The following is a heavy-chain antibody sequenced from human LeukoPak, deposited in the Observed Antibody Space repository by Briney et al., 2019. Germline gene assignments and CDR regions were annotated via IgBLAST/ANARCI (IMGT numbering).Heavy chain of an antibody. CDR1: GYTFTSYI. Sequence: ASVKVSCKASGYTFTSYIISWVRQAPGQGLEWMGWINAYNGNTDYAQRVQGRVTMTRDTSISTAYMELSRLRSDDTAVYYCARGGLGYCSSTSCYRAWFDPWGQGTLVTVSS. CDR3: ARGGLGYCSSTSCYRAWFDP. D-gene: IGHD2-2*01. V-gene: IGHV1-18*01. CDR2: INAYNGNT. J-gene: IGHJ5*02.